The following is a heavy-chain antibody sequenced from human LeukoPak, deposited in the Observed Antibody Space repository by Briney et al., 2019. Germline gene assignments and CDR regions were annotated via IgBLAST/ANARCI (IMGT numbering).Heavy chain of an antibody. D-gene: IGHD3-10*01. CDR1: GYTFTSYD. V-gene: IGHV1-8*01. CDR2: MNPNSGNT. Sequence: ASVKVSCKASGYTFTSYDISWVRQATGQGLEWMGWMNPNSGNTGYAQKFQGRVTMTRNTSISTAYMELSSLRSEDTAVYYCARGGERELLNNWFDPWGQGTLVTVSS. J-gene: IGHJ5*02. CDR3: ARGGERELLNNWFDP.